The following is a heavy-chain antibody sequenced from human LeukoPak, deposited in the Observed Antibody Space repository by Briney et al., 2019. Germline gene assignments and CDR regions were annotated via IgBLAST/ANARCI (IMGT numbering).Heavy chain of an antibody. CDR3: ARDNAPYTTTASGLGLFDY. CDR1: GFTVSSNY. Sequence: GGSLRLSCAASGFTVSSNYMSWVRQAPGKGLDWVSVIYSGGTTYYADSVKSRFTVSRDNPKNTLFLQMNSLRVEDTAVYYCARDNAPYTTTASGLGLFDYWGQRTLVTVSS. J-gene: IGHJ4*02. D-gene: IGHD2-2*02. CDR2: IYSGGTT. V-gene: IGHV3-53*01.